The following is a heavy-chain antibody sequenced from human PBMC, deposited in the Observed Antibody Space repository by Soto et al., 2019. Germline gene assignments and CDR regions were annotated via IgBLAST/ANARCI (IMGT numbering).Heavy chain of an antibody. V-gene: IGHV3-7*01. CDR1: TFPFSTYW. J-gene: IGHJ6*04. CDR3: AGGNALEV. CDR2: IHRDEIEK. Sequence: GWSLRLSCAASTFPFSTYWMTLVRQAPGKGLEWVANIHRDEIEKYYMDSVKGRFTISRDNAKNSLYLQMTSLRAEDTAVYYCAGGNALEVWGEGTKVTVSS.